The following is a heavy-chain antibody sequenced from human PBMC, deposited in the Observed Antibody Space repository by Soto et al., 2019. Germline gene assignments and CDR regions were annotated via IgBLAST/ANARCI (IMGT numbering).Heavy chain of an antibody. Sequence: SETLSLTCTGSGGSISSYYWTWIRQPPGKGLEWIGFIYNSGSTHYNPSLRSRVTISVDTSKNQFSLKLRSVTAADTAVYYCASMGYHYGSGSYPLDYWGQGTLVTVS. V-gene: IGHV4-59*08. J-gene: IGHJ4*02. CDR3: ASMGYHYGSGSYPLDY. CDR1: GGSISSYY. D-gene: IGHD3-10*01. CDR2: IYNSGST.